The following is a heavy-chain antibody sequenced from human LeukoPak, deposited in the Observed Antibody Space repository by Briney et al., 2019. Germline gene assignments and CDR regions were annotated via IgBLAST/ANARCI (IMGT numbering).Heavy chain of an antibody. CDR2: IRYDGSNK. Sequence: GGSLRLSCAASGFTFSSYGMHWVRQAPGKGLEWVAFIRYDGSNKYYADSVKGRFTISRDNSKNTLYLQMNSLRAEDTAVYYCAREGYDSSGSFDYWGQGTLVTVSS. D-gene: IGHD3-22*01. J-gene: IGHJ4*02. CDR3: AREGYDSSGSFDY. CDR1: GFTFSSYG. V-gene: IGHV3-30*02.